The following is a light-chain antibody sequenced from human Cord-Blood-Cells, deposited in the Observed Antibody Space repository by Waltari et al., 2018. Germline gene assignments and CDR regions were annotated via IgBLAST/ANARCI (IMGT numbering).Light chain of an antibody. J-gene: IGKJ4*01. CDR3: QQYDNLPLT. CDR2: DAS. Sequence: DIQMTQSPSSLSPSVGDRVTITFQASQDISNYLNWYQQKPGKAPQLLIYDASNLETGVPSRFSGSGSGTDFTFTISSLQPEDIATYYCQQYDNLPLTFGGGTKVEIK. CDR1: QDISNY. V-gene: IGKV1-33*01.